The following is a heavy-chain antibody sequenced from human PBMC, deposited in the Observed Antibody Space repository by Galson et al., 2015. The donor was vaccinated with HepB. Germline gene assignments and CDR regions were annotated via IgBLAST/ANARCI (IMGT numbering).Heavy chain of an antibody. D-gene: IGHD6-13*01. Sequence: SLRLSCAASGFIFSHSGMHWVRQGPGKGLEWVAMIWYDGSYKHYAAPVKGRFTISRDDSKNSLNLQMNSLKTEDTGVYYCTTYFGYSSSWIVNYQNYGMDVWGQGTTVTVSS. CDR2: IWYDGSYK. CDR1: GFIFSHSG. V-gene: IGHV3-33*01. J-gene: IGHJ6*02. CDR3: TTYFGYSSSWIVNYQNYGMDV.